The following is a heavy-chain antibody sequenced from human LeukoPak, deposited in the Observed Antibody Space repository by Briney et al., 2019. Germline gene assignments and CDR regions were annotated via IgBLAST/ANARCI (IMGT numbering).Heavy chain of an antibody. CDR2: ISYDGSNK. V-gene: IGHV3-30*03. J-gene: IGHJ4*02. CDR3: AGRKPYYYDSSED. Sequence: GGSLRLSCAASGFTFSSYGMHWVRQAPGKGLEWVAVISYDGSNKYYADSVKGRFTISRDNSKNTLYLQMNSLRAEDTAVYYCAGRKPYYYDSSEDWGQGTLVTVSS. D-gene: IGHD3-22*01. CDR1: GFTFSSYG.